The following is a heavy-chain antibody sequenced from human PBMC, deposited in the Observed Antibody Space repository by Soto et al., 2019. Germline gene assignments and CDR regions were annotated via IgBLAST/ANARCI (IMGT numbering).Heavy chain of an antibody. CDR1: GGSISSYY. CDR2: IYYSGST. V-gene: IGHV4-59*01. D-gene: IGHD2-21*02. CDR3: ARDPGGDFPYYYGMDV. Sequence: QVQLQESGPGLVKPSETLSLTCTVSGGSISSYYWSWIRQPPGKGLEWIGYIYYSGSTNYNPSLKSRVTISVDTSKNQFSLKLSSVTAADTAVYYCARDPGGDFPYYYGMDVWGQGTTVTVSS. J-gene: IGHJ6*02.